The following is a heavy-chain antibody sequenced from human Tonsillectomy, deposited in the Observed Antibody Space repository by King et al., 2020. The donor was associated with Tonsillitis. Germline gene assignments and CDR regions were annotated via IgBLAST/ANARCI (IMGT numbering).Heavy chain of an antibody. CDR2: IYYSGST. Sequence: QLQESGPGLVKPSETLSLTCTASGGSISSSIHYWAWLRQPPGKGLEWIWSIYYSGSTSYNPSLKSRPTISVDTSKNHFSLKLSSVTAADTAVYYCARAFDYWGQGTLVTVSS. CDR1: GGSISSSIHY. CDR3: ARAFDY. V-gene: IGHV4-39*02. J-gene: IGHJ4*02.